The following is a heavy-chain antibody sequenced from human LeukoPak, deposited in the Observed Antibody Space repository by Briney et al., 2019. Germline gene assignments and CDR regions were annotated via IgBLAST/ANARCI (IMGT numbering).Heavy chain of an antibody. CDR3: ARDSSMLRGPLVIYYFDF. J-gene: IGHJ4*02. CDR2: ISGSGGST. D-gene: IGHD3-10*01. CDR1: GFTFSSYA. V-gene: IGHV3-23*01. Sequence: PGGSLRLSCAASGFTFSSYAMSWVRQAPGKGLEWVSAISGSGGSTYYADSVEGRFSISRDNSKNTLYLQMNSLRVEDTAVYYCARDSSMLRGPLVIYYFDFWGQGTLVTVSS.